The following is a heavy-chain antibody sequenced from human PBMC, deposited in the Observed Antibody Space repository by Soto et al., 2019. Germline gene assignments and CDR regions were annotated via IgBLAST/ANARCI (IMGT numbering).Heavy chain of an antibody. V-gene: IGHV3-48*02. J-gene: IGHJ4*02. Sequence: GGSLRLSCAASGFTFSSYSMNWVRQAPGKGLEWVSYISSSSSTIYYADSVKGRFTISRDNAKNSLYLQMNSLRDEDTAVYYCAGGHSSSWATVRNLGDYWGQGTLVTVSS. D-gene: IGHD6-13*01. CDR2: ISSSSSTI. CDR1: GFTFSSYS. CDR3: AGGHSSSWATVRNLGDY.